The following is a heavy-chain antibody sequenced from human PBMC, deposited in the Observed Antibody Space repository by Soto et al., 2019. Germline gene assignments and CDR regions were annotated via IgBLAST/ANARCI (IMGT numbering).Heavy chain of an antibody. J-gene: IGHJ4*02. CDR3: AIQVGPTFDY. D-gene: IGHD1-26*01. V-gene: IGHV4-4*01. CDR2: IYHSGST. Sequence: QVQLQESGPGLVKPSGTLSLTCAVSGGSISSSNWWSWVRQPPGKGLEWIGEIYHSGSTNYNPSRTSRVTISVDNSKDQFTLKLSSVTAADTAGYCCAIQVGPTFDYWGQGTLVTVSS. CDR1: GGSISSSNW.